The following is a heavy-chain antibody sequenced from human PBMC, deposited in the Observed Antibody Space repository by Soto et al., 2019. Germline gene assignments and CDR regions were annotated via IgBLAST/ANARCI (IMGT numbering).Heavy chain of an antibody. J-gene: IGHJ4*02. CDR3: AKHEGYSSPTTCSNFDY. D-gene: IGHD2-2*01. Sequence: PGESLKISCKGSGFTFTSYWIAWVRQMPGKGLEWMGIIYPGDSDSSYSPSFQGQVTISADKSINTAYLHWSSLKASDTAIYYCAKHEGYSSPTTCSNFDYWGQGTLVTVSS. CDR2: IYPGDSDS. CDR1: GFTFTSYW. V-gene: IGHV5-51*01.